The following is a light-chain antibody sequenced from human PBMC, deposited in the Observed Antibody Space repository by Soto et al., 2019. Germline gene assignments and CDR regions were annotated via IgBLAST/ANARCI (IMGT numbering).Light chain of an antibody. CDR2: GAS. CDR1: QSVSSD. V-gene: IGKV3-15*01. CDR3: HQYNEWRT. Sequence: IVMTHSPATLSVSPGERATLSFRASQSVSSDLAWYQQKPGQAPRLLIYGASTRATGIPDRFSGSGSGTEFTLTISSLQSEDVAVYYCHQYNEWRTFGQGTKVDIK. J-gene: IGKJ1*01.